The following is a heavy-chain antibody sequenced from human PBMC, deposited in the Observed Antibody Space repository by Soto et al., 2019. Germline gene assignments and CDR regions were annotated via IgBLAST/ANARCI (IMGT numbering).Heavy chain of an antibody. CDR2: INPSDSYT. CDR3: ARLGYCTGTSCYTFDS. D-gene: IGHD2-2*02. Sequence: GEFLKISCQGSGYSFTSYWIGWVRQRPGKGLEWMGRINPSDSYTTYSPSFQGHVTISTDKSFSTAYLQWSGLKASDTAMYYCARLGYCTGTSCYTFDSWGQGTLVTVSS. J-gene: IGHJ4*02. CDR1: GYSFTSYW. V-gene: IGHV5-10-1*01.